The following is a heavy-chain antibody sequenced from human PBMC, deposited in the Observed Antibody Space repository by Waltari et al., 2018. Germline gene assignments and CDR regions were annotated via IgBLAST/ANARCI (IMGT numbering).Heavy chain of an antibody. V-gene: IGHV4-4*02. D-gene: IGHD2-15*01. CDR1: GDSMSRTDC. Sequence: QLQLQESGPGLVQPSGTLSLTCDVSGDSMSRTDCWRGVRQSPQKGLEWVGQVRGDGRSNYNPSFASRVTVSLDTSNNQFSLRMTSATAADTAMYYCARDRGRGLYLDTWGPGTLVTVSP. J-gene: IGHJ5*02. CDR2: VRGDGRS. CDR3: ARDRGRGLYLDT.